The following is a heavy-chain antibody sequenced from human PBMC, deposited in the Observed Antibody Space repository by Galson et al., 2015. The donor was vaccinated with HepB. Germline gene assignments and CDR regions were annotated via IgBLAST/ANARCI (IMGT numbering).Heavy chain of an antibody. CDR1: GFIFKDYN. CDR2: ISSSSSYI. J-gene: IGHJ5*02. CDR3: VRTGRGNYAGPPADGLNWFDP. V-gene: IGHV3-21*01. D-gene: IGHD1-7*01. Sequence: SLRLSCAASGFIFKDYNMNWVRQAPGKGLEWVSSISSSSSYIYYADSVKGRFTISRDNAESSLFLQMNSLRGDDTALYYCVRTGRGNYAGPPADGLNWFDPWGQGTMVTVSA.